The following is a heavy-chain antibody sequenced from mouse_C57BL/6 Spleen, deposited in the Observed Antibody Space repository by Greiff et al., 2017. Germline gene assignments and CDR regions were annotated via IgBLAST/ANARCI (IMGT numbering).Heavy chain of an antibody. Sequence: VQLQQSGPELVKPGASVKISCKASGYTFTDYYMNWVKQSHGKSLEWIGDINPNNGGTSYNQKFKGKATLTVDKSSSTAYMELRSLTSEDSAVYYCARSSVITTVVAPYAMDYWGQGTSVTVSS. D-gene: IGHD1-1*01. CDR1: GYTFTDYY. CDR3: ARSSVITTVVAPYAMDY. V-gene: IGHV1-26*01. J-gene: IGHJ4*01. CDR2: INPNNGGT.